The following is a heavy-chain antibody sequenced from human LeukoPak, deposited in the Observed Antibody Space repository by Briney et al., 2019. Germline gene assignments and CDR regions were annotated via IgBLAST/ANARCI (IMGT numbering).Heavy chain of an antibody. Sequence: GGSLRLSCAASGFTFSSYAISWVRQAPGKGLEWVSAISGSGGSTYYADSVKGRFTISRDNSKNTLYLQMNSLRAEDTAVYYCAKASMITFGGVQPNDYWGQGTLVTVSS. J-gene: IGHJ4*02. CDR2: ISGSGGST. V-gene: IGHV3-23*01. D-gene: IGHD3-16*01. CDR3: AKASMITFGGVQPNDY. CDR1: GFTFSSYA.